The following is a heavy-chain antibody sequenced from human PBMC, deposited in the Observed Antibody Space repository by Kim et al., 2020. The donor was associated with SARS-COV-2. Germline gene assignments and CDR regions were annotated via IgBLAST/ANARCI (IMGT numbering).Heavy chain of an antibody. V-gene: IGHV3-33*01. CDR1: GFTFSSYG. D-gene: IGHD3-3*01. CDR2: IWYDGSNK. CDR3: ARGNGVVLYYYYYMDV. Sequence: GGSLRLSCAASGFTFSSYGMHWVRQAPGKGLEWVAVIWYDGSNKYYADSVKGRFTISRDNSKNTLYLQMNSLRAEDTAVYYRARGNGVVLYYYYYMDVWGKGTTVTVSS. J-gene: IGHJ6*03.